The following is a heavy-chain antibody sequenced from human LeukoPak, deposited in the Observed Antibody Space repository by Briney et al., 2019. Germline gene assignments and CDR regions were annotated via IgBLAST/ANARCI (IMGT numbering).Heavy chain of an antibody. CDR1: GYTFSNFG. Sequence: ASVKVSCKASGYTFSNFGINWVRQAPGQGLEWMGIINPSGGSTTYAQKFQGRVTMAGDTSTSTVYMELSSLRSEDTAVYYCAISPSGTYSDYWGQGTLVTVSS. D-gene: IGHD1-26*01. V-gene: IGHV1-46*01. J-gene: IGHJ4*02. CDR3: AISPSGTYSDY. CDR2: INPSGGST.